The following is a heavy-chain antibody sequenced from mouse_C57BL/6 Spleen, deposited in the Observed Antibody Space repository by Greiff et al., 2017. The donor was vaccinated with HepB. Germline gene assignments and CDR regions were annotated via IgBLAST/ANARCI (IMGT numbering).Heavy chain of an antibody. CDR2: ISSGGSYT. CDR1: GFTFSSYG. V-gene: IGHV5-6*01. Sequence: EVHLVESGGDLVKPGGSLKLSCAAPGFTFSSYGMSWVRQTPDKRLEWVATISSGGSYTYYPDSVKGRFTISRDNAKNTLYLQMSSLKSEDTAMYYCARYGPYSDYWGQGTTLTVSS. D-gene: IGHD1-1*01. J-gene: IGHJ2*01. CDR3: ARYGPYSDY.